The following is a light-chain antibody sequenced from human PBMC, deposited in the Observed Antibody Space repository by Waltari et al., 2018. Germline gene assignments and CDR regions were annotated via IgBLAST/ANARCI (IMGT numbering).Light chain of an antibody. V-gene: IGLV1-40*01. J-gene: IGLJ3*02. Sequence: QSVLTQPPSVSGAPGQRVAIPCTGSSSNIGAGYDVPWYQQLPRTAPKLLIYGNNNRPSGVPDRFFGSTYGTSASLAITGLQAEDEADYYCQSYDTSLSVVFGGGTKLTVL. CDR2: GNN. CDR1: SSNIGAGYD. CDR3: QSYDTSLSVV.